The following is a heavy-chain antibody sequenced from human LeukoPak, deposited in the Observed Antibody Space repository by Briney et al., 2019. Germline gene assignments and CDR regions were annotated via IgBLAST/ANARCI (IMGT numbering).Heavy chain of an antibody. CDR2: IYHSGST. J-gene: IGHJ3*02. CDR1: GGSISSGGYS. CDR3: ARSGVPAAREAFDI. Sequence: PSGTLSLTCAVSGGSISSGGYSWSWIRQPPGKGLEWIGYIYHSGSTYYNPSLKSRVTISVDRSKNQFSLKLSSVTAADTAVYYCARSGVPAAREAFDIWGQGTMVTVSS. V-gene: IGHV4-30-2*01. D-gene: IGHD2-2*01.